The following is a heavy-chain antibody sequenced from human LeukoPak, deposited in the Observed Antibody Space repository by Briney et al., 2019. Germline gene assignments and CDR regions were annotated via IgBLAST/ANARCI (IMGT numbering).Heavy chain of an antibody. CDR3: ASPRGVPAAIGAFDI. CDR1: GGSISSGGYY. J-gene: IGHJ3*02. CDR2: IYHSGST. V-gene: IGHV4-30-2*01. Sequence: SETLSLTCTVSGGSISSGGYYWSWIRQPPGKGLEWIGYIYHSGSTYYNPSLKSRVTISVDRSKNQFSLKLSSVTAADTAVYYCASPRGVPAAIGAFDIWGQGTMVTVSS. D-gene: IGHD2-2*02.